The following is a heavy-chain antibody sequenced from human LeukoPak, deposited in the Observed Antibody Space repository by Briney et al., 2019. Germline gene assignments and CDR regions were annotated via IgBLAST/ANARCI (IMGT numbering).Heavy chain of an antibody. J-gene: IGHJ4*02. V-gene: IGHV3-53*01. CDR3: TTEGYCSGGSCYSFDN. D-gene: IGHD2-15*01. Sequence: TGGSLRLSCAASGITVSSKYMSWVRQAPGKGLEWVSVIYSGCSTYYADSVKGRFTISRDNSKNTLYLQMNSLKTEDTAMYYCTTEGYCSGGSCYSFDNWGQGTLVTVSS. CDR2: IYSGCST. CDR1: GITVSSKY.